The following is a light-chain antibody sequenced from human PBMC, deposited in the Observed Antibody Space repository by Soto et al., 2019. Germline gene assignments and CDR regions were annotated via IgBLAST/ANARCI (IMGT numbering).Light chain of an antibody. V-gene: IGKV3-11*01. CDR2: DAS. CDR3: QQRSNWPPYT. Sequence: EIVLTQSPATLSLSPGERATLSCRASQSVNSYLAWYQQKPGQAPRLLIYDASNRATGFPARFSGSGSGTDFTLTISSLEPEDFAVYYCQQRSNWPPYTFGQGTKLEIK. CDR1: QSVNSY. J-gene: IGKJ2*01.